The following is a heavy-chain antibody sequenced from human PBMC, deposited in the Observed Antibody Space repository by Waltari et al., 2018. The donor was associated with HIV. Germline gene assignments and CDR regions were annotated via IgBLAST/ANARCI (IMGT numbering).Heavy chain of an antibody. CDR1: GFTFSSYD. V-gene: IGHV3-13*01. D-gene: IGHD6-19*01. CDR2: IGTAGDT. Sequence: EVQLVESGGGLVQPGGSLRLSCAASGFTFSSYDMPWVRQATGKGLEWVSAIGTAGDTYYPGSVKGRFTISRENAKNSLYLQMNSLRAGDTAVYYCARAGYSSEVDYWGQGTLVTVSS. CDR3: ARAGYSSEVDY. J-gene: IGHJ4*02.